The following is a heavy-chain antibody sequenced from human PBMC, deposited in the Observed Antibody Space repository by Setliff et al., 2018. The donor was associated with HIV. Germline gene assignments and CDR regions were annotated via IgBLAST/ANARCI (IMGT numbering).Heavy chain of an antibody. J-gene: IGHJ4*02. V-gene: IGHV1-69*05. Sequence: SVKVSCKASGYTFTNFYMHWVRQAPGQGLEWMGGSIPMYGTSNYAQKFQGRVTITTDESTSTAYMELSRLRSDDTAVYYCARSPRYSSGWYDSYFDQWGQGTLVTVS. D-gene: IGHD6-19*01. CDR3: ARSPRYSSGWYDSYFDQ. CDR2: SIPMYGTS. CDR1: GYTFTNFY.